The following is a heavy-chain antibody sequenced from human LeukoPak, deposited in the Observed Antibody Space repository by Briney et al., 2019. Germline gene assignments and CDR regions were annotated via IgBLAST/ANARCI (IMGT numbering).Heavy chain of an antibody. D-gene: IGHD3-22*01. CDR2: ISSPGTT. Sequence: GGSLRLSCAASGFTLSNYEMSWVRQAPGKGLEWVSYISSPGTTFYADSVKGRFTVSRDNAKNSLYLRMNSLRAEDTAVYYCAREFWDSSGYYPIDYWGQGILVTVSS. J-gene: IGHJ4*02. V-gene: IGHV3-48*03. CDR1: GFTLSNYE. CDR3: AREFWDSSGYYPIDY.